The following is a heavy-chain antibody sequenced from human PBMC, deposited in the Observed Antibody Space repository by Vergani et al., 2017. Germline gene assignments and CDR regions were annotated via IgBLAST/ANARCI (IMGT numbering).Heavy chain of an antibody. CDR2: IYYSWST. J-gene: IGHJ5*02. CDR1: NDSVSNTFYY. D-gene: IGHD2-15*01. Sequence: QVQLQESGPGLVKPSETPPLTCTVSNDSVSNTFYYWGWIRQTPGKGLEWIGSIYYSWSTYYNPSLEGRVTMSVDTSKSQFSLKLSSVTAADTAVYYCTRHWAGVAANNWFDPWGGGTLIAVSS. CDR3: TRHWAGVAANNWFDP. V-gene: IGHV4-39*01.